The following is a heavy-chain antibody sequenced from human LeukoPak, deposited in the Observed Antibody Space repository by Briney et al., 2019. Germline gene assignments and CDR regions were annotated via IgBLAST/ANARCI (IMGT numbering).Heavy chain of an antibody. V-gene: IGHV1-18*01. Sequence: ASVKVSCKASGYTFTSYGISWVRQAPGQGLEWIGWISAYNGNTNYAQKLQGRVTMTTDTSTSTAYMELRSLRSDDTAVYYCARELHDSSGRGPAGYWGQGTLVTVSS. J-gene: IGHJ4*02. CDR3: ARELHDSSGRGPAGY. CDR1: GYTFTSYG. D-gene: IGHD3-22*01. CDR2: ISAYNGNT.